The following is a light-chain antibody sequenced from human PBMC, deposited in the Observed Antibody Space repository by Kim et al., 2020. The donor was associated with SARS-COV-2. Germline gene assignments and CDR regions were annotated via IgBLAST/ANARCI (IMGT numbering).Light chain of an antibody. CDR2: GAS. J-gene: IGKJ1*01. Sequence: FPGESATLSCRASQSVSSNLAWYQQKPGQAPRLLIYGASTRATGIPARFSGSGSGTEFTLTISSLQSEDFAVYYWQQYNNWPPWTFGQGTKVDIK. CDR1: QSVSSN. CDR3: QQYNNWPPWT. V-gene: IGKV3-15*01.